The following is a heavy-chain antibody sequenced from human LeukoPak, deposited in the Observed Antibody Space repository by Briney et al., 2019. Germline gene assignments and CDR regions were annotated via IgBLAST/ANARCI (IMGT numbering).Heavy chain of an antibody. CDR2: ISGSGGST. CDR3: AKGYYGSGSYCGFDY. V-gene: IGHV3-23*01. CDR1: GFIVTNNY. D-gene: IGHD3-10*01. Sequence: GGSLRLSCTASGFIVTNNYINWVRQAPGKGLEWVSAISGSGGSTYYADSVKGRFTISRDNSKNTLYLQMNSLRAEDTAVYYCAKGYYGSGSYCGFDYWGQGTLVTVSS. J-gene: IGHJ4*02.